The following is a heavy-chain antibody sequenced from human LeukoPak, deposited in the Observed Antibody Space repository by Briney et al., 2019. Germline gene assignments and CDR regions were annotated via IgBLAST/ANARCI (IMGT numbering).Heavy chain of an antibody. J-gene: IGHJ4*02. CDR1: GGPFSGYY. V-gene: IGHV4-34*01. CDR2: INHSGST. CDR3: ARGKGSGYPEEPNCSGGSCYGSSFDY. D-gene: IGHD2-15*01. Sequence: SETLSLTCAVYGGPFSGYYWSWIRQPPGKGLEWIGEINHSGSTNYNPSLKSRVTISVDTSKNQFSLKLSSVTAADTAVYYCARGKGSGYPEEPNCSGGSCYGSSFDYWGQGTLVTVSS.